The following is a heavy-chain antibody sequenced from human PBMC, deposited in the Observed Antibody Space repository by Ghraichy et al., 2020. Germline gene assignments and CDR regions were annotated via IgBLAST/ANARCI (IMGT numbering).Heavy chain of an antibody. CDR3: AGGPPMSPLCY. Sequence: SETLSLTCAVYGGSFSGNNWRWSRRPPGKGREWFGEINHSGSTNNTPSLKSRVTTSVDTSTNQFSLKLSAVTAADTAVYYCAGGPPMSPLCYWGQGTLVTVSS. V-gene: IGHV4-34*01. J-gene: IGHJ4*02. CDR2: INHSGST. CDR1: GGSFSGNN. D-gene: IGHD3-16*01.